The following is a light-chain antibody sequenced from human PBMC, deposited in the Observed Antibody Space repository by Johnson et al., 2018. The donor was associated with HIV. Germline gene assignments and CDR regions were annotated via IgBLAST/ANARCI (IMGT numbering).Light chain of an antibody. V-gene: IGLV1-51*01. CDR3: GTWDISLNTGAV. Sequence: HSVLTQPPSVSAAPGQKVTISCSGSSSNIGNNYVSWYQQFPGTAPKLLIYDNNKRPSGIPDRFSGSKSGTTASLGITGLQTGDEADYYCGTWDISLNTGAVFGTGTKVTVL. CDR2: DNN. CDR1: SSNIGNNY. J-gene: IGLJ1*01.